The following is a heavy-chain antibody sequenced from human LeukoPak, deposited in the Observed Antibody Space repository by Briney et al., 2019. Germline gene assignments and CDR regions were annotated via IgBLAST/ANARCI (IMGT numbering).Heavy chain of an antibody. V-gene: IGHV4-34*01. J-gene: IGHJ4*02. CDR1: GGSFSGYY. CDR3: ARVSDSRPGNFDY. D-gene: IGHD3-10*01. CDR2: INHSGST. Sequence: SETLSLTCAVYGGSFSGYYWSWIRQPPGKGLEWIGEINHSGSTNYNPSLKSRVTLSVDTSKNQFSLQLNSVTPEDTAVYYCARVSDSRPGNFDYWGQGTLVTVSS.